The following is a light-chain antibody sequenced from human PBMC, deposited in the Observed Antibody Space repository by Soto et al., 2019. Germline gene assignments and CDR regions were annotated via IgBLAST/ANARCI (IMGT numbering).Light chain of an antibody. CDR2: DVS. CDR1: SSDVGAYDY. J-gene: IGLJ3*02. Sequence: QPASVSGSPGQSITISCTGTSSDVGAYDYISWYQQHPGKAPKLIIYDVSHRPSGVSNRFSGSKSGNTASLTISGLQAEDEADYHCSSYSSTSTWVFGGGTQLTVL. CDR3: SSYSSTSTWV. V-gene: IGLV2-14*03.